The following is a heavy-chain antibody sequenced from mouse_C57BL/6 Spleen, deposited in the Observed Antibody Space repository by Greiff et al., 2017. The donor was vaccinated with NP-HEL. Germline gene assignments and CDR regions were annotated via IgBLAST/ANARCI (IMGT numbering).Heavy chain of an antibody. CDR2: IWSGGST. V-gene: IGHV2-2*01. D-gene: IGHD1-1*01. CDR1: GFSLTSYG. J-gene: IGHJ1*03. CDR3: ARPGSSYHWYFDV. Sequence: QVQLKESGPGLVQPSQSLSITCTVSGFSLTSYGVHWVRQSPGKGLEWLGVIWSGGSTDYNAAFISRLSISKDNSKSKVFFKMNSLQADDTAIYYCARPGSSYHWYFDVWGTGTTVTVSS.